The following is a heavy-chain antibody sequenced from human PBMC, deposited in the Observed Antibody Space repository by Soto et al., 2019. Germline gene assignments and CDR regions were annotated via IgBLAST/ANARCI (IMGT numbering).Heavy chain of an antibody. D-gene: IGHD1-26*01. J-gene: IGHJ6*02. V-gene: IGHV4-30-2*03. CDR1: GGSISSGGYS. Sequence: SETLSLTCGVSGGSISSGGYSWSWIRQPPGKGLEWIGYIYYSGSTYYNPSLKSRVTISVDTSKNQFSLKLSSVTAADTAVYYCARHVRELLIYYYGMDVWGQGTTVTSP. CDR2: IYYSGST. CDR3: ARHVRELLIYYYGMDV.